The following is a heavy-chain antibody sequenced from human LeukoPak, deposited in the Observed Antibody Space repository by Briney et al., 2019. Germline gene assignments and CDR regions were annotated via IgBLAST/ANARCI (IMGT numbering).Heavy chain of an antibody. V-gene: IGHV3-48*03. CDR2: ISSSGSTI. CDR1: GFTFSSYE. D-gene: IGHD5-12*01. J-gene: IGHJ4*02. CDR3: ARQLQVMATIIGY. Sequence: PGGSLRLSCAASGFTFSSYEMNWVRQAPGKGLEWVSYISSSGSTIYYADSVKGRFTISRDNAKNSVYLQMNSLRAEDTAVYYCARQLQVMATIIGYWGQGTLVTVSS.